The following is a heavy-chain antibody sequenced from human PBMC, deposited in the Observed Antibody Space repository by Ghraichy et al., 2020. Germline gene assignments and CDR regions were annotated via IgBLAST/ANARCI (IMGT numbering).Heavy chain of an antibody. J-gene: IGHJ6*02. Sequence: GGSLRLSCAASGFTLSDYFMNWVRQAPGKGLEWISSISSSRTYIYYADSVRGRFTISRDDAQNSLYLEMNSLRAEDTAVYYCARDHCTSSSCLEGYYYGMDVWGQGTTVSVSS. CDR3: ARDHCTSSSCLEGYYYGMDV. V-gene: IGHV3-21*01. CDR1: GFTLSDYF. D-gene: IGHD2-2*01. CDR2: ISSSRTYI.